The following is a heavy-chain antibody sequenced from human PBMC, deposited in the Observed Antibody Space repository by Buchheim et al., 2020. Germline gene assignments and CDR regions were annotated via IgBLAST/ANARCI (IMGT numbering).Heavy chain of an antibody. Sequence: QVQLVQSGAEVKKPGASVKVSCKVSGYTLTELSMHWVRQAPGKGLEWMGGFDPEDGETIYAQKFRGRDHMSADTYTDTPHMELSSLRSEDTAVYYCATTLSWERHKVGYWGQGTL. CDR2: FDPEDGET. D-gene: IGHD1-1*01. J-gene: IGHJ4*02. CDR3: ATTLSWERHKVGY. CDR1: GYTLTELS. V-gene: IGHV1-24*01.